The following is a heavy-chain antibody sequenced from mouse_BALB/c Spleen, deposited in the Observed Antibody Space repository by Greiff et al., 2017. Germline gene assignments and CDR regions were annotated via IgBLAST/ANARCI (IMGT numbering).Heavy chain of an antibody. CDR3: ARGSMGFAY. CDR2: IRNKANGYTT. CDR1: GFTFTDYY. V-gene: IGHV7-3*02. D-gene: IGHD1-1*02. J-gene: IGHJ3*01. Sequence: EVKLMESGGGLVQPGGSLRLSCATSGFTFTDYYMSWVRQPPGKALEWLGFIRNKANGYTTEYSASVKGRFTISRDNSQSILYLQMNTLRAEDSATYYCARGSMGFAYWGQGTLVTVSA.